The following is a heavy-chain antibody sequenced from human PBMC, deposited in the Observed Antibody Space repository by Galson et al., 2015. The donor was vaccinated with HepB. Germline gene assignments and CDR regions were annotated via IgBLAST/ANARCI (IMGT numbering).Heavy chain of an antibody. V-gene: IGHV3-48*04. D-gene: IGHD3-22*01. CDR3: ARTGQEPNYFDSSGFYWYFDV. J-gene: IGHJ2*01. CDR1: GFTFRSYS. CDR2: INTVSDTI. Sequence: SLRLSCAASGFTFRSYSMSWVRQAPGKGLEWISYINTVSDTIYYADSVKGRFTISRDNVKNLLYLDMSSLRTEDTAVYYCARTGQEPNYFDSSGFYWYFDVWGRGALVTVSS.